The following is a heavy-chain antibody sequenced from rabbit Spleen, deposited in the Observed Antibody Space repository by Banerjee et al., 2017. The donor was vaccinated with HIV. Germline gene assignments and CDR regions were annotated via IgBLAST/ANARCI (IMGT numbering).Heavy chain of an antibody. CDR2: IDSGSSGFT. V-gene: IGHV1S40*01. CDR3: ARDLIGIIGWNFYL. Sequence: QSLEESGGDLVKPGASLTLTCTASGLDFSSYYYMCWVRQAPGKGLEWIACIDSGSSGFTYFATWAKGRFTISKTSSTSVTLQMTSLTAADTATYFCARDLIGIIGWNFYLWGPGTLVTVS. J-gene: IGHJ4*01. D-gene: IGHD1-1*01. CDR1: GLDFSSYYY.